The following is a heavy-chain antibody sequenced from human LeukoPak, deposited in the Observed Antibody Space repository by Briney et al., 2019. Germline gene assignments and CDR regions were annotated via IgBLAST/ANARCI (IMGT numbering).Heavy chain of an antibody. Sequence: GGSLTLSCAASGFTFNAYSMNWVRQAPGKGLEWVSSITSSRNYISYAHSVKGRFTVSRDNAQNSLYLQMNSLRAEDTAVYYCARDIGSSECYWGQGTLVTVSS. CDR2: ITSSRNYI. CDR1: GFTFNAYS. D-gene: IGHD6-19*01. V-gene: IGHV3-21*01. J-gene: IGHJ4*02. CDR3: ARDIGSSECY.